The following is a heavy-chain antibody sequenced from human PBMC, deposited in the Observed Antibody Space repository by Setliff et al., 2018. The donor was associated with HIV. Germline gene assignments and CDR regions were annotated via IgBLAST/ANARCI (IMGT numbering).Heavy chain of an antibody. CDR2: INWNGGRT. J-gene: IGHJ4*02. D-gene: IGHD3-16*01. CDR3: AKTTGSVLGTYYFDS. Sequence: GGSLRLSCAASGFTFDDYAMYWVRQAPGKALEWVSLINWNGGRTFYSDSVKGRFTISRDNSENFLYLQMRSLRLDDTAIYYCAKTTGSVLGTYYFDSWGQGTRVTVSS. CDR1: GFTFDDYA. V-gene: IGHV3-43D*03.